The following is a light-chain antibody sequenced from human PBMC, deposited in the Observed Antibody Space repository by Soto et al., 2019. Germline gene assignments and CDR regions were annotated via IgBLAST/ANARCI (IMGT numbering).Light chain of an antibody. J-gene: IGKJ1*01. CDR2: GAS. V-gene: IGKV1-5*01. CDR1: QSISSY. Sequence: DIQMTQSPSSLSASVGDRVTITCRASQSISSYLNWYQQKPGKAPNLLISGASSLESGVPSRFSGSGSGTDFTLTISSLQPDDFASYYCQQYYTYSTFGQGTKVDI. CDR3: QQYYTYST.